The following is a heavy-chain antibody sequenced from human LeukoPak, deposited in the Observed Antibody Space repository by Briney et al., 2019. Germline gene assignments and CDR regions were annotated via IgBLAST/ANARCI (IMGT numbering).Heavy chain of an antibody. CDR1: GGTFSSYA. V-gene: IGHV1-69*13. CDR3: ARDRGGYDGLLDY. Sequence: SVTVSCKASGGTFSSYAISWVRQAPGQGLEWMGGIIPIFGTANYAQKFQGRVTITADESTSTAYMELSSLRSEDTAVYYCARDRGGYDGLLDYWGQGTLVTVSS. CDR2: IIPIFGTA. D-gene: IGHD5-12*01. J-gene: IGHJ4*02.